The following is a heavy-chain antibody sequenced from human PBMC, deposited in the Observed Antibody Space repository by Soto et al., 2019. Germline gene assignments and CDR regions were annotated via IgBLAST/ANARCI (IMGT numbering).Heavy chain of an antibody. J-gene: IGHJ4*02. D-gene: IGHD3-22*01. Sequence: KITWNGSGQSFHNKWITWVPQLPGEGLEWMGRIDLSDSYNSYSPSFQGQVSFSADTSINTGYLQWSSLRASDTAMYYCARHGGDQSDSRGYHYALDYWGQEPRGTVSS. CDR3: ARHGGDQSDSRGYHYALDY. CDR1: GQSFHNKW. V-gene: IGHV5-10-1*04. CDR2: IDLSDSYN.